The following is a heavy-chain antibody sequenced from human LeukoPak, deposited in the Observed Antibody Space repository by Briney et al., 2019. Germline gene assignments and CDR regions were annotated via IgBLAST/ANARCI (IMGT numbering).Heavy chain of an antibody. CDR1: GFTFSNYW. Sequence: GGSLRLSCAASGFTFSNYWVSWVRQAPGKGLEWVASTKQDGSVKQYVDSVKGRFAISRDNAKDSLYLQMNSLRAEDTAVYYCARDGGWIVAAGTTKWFDSWGQGSLVTVSS. D-gene: IGHD1-1*01. CDR2: TKQDGSVK. V-gene: IGHV3-7*01. CDR3: ARDGGWIVAAGTTKWFDS. J-gene: IGHJ5*01.